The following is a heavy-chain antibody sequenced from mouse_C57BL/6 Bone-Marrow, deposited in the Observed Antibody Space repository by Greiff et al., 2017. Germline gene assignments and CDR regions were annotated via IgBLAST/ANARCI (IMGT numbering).Heavy chain of an antibody. CDR2: IYPGGGYT. Sequence: QVQLKESGAELVRPGTSVKMSCKASGYTFTHYWIGWAKQRPGHGLEWIGDIYPGGGYTNYNEKFKGKATLTADKSSSTAYMQFSSLTSEDSAIYYCARYRLNYFDYWGQGTTLTVSS. CDR1: GYTFTHYW. V-gene: IGHV1-63*01. J-gene: IGHJ2*01. CDR3: ARYRLNYFDY. D-gene: IGHD2-12*01.